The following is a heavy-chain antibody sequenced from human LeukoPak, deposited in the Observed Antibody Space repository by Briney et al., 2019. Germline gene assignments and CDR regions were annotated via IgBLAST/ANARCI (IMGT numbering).Heavy chain of an antibody. J-gene: IGHJ4*02. Sequence: SETLSHTCAVYGGSFSGYYWSWIRQPPGKGLEWIGEINHSGSTNYNPSLKSRVTISVDTSKNQFSLKLSSVTAADTAVYYCARVADSSGYYPFDYWGQGTLVTVSS. CDR2: INHSGST. CDR1: GGSFSGYY. D-gene: IGHD3-22*01. CDR3: ARVADSSGYYPFDY. V-gene: IGHV4-34*01.